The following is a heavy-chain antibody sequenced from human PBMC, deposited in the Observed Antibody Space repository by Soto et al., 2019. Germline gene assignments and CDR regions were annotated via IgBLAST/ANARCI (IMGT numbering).Heavy chain of an antibody. V-gene: IGHV3-7*01. CDR3: ARDNDYGSGSYPQMGDYYGMDV. Sequence: PGGSLRLSCAASGFTFSSYWMSWVRQAPGKGLEWVANIKQDGSEKYYVDSVKGRFTISRDNAKNSLYLQMNSLRAEDTAVYYCARDNDYGSGSYPQMGDYYGMDVWGQGTTVTVSS. J-gene: IGHJ6*02. CDR2: IKQDGSEK. D-gene: IGHD3-10*01. CDR1: GFTFSSYW.